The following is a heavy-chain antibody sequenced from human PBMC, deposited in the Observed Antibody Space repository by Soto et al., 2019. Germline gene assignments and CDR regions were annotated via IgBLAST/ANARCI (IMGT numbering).Heavy chain of an antibody. J-gene: IGHJ6*02. Sequence: QLQLQESGPGLVKPSETLSLTCTVSGGSISSSSYYWGWIRQPPGKGLEWIGSIYYSGSTYYNPSLKSRVTISVDTSKNQFSLKLSSVTAADTAVYYCASEGNDYGDYYYGMDVWGQGTTVTVSS. D-gene: IGHD4-17*01. CDR1: GGSISSSSYY. CDR3: ASEGNDYGDYYYGMDV. V-gene: IGHV4-39*01. CDR2: IYYSGST.